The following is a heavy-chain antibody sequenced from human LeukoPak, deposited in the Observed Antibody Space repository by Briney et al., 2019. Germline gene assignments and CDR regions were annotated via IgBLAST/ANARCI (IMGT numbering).Heavy chain of an antibody. CDR1: GVSISSGGYY. D-gene: IGHD6-13*01. CDR2: IYYSGST. J-gene: IGHJ3*02. CDR3: ARDPGIAAAGRGAFDI. V-gene: IGHV4-31*03. Sequence: SETLSLTCTVSGVSISSGGYYWSWLRQHPGKGLEWIGYIYYSGSTYYNPSLKSRVTISVDTSKNQFSLKLSSVTAADTAVYYCARDPGIAAAGRGAFDIWGQGTMVTVSS.